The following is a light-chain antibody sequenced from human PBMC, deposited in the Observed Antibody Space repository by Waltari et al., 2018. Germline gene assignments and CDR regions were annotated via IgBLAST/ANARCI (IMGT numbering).Light chain of an antibody. CDR2: DAS. V-gene: IGKV3-11*01. J-gene: IGKJ2*01. CDR3: QQRSNWRYT. CDR1: QSVSSY. Sequence: VLTQSPATLSLSPGEGATLPCRASQSVSSYLAWYQQKPGQAPRLLIYDASNRATGIPDRFSGSGSGTDFTLTISSLEPEDFAVYYCQQRSNWRYTFGQGTKLEIK.